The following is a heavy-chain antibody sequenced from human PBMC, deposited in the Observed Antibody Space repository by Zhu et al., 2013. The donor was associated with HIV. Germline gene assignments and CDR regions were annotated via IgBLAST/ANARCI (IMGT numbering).Heavy chain of an antibody. Sequence: QVQLVQSGAEVKKPGASVKVSCKASGYTFTGYYMHWVRQAPGQGLEWMGWINPNSGGTNYAQKFQGRVTMTRDTSISTAYMELSRLRSDDTAVYYCARDGLSMVRGVIKSAMCYFDYWGQGTLVTVSS. CDR3: ARDGLSMVRGVIKSAMCYFDY. J-gene: IGHJ4*02. D-gene: IGHD3-10*01. V-gene: IGHV1-2*02. CDR2: INPNSGGT. CDR1: GYTFTGYY.